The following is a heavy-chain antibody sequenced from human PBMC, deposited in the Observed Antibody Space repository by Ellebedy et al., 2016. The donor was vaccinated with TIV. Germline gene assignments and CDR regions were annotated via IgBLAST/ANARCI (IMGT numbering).Heavy chain of an antibody. D-gene: IGHD2-2*01. Sequence: ASVKVSCXASGYTFTSYAMHWVRQAPGQRLEWMGWINAGNGNTKYSQKFQGRVTITRDTSASTAYMELRNLRSDDTAMYYCARDREAYCSRTSCYGMGFDYWGQGTLVTVSS. CDR1: GYTFTSYA. J-gene: IGHJ4*02. V-gene: IGHV1-3*01. CDR2: INAGNGNT. CDR3: ARDREAYCSRTSCYGMGFDY.